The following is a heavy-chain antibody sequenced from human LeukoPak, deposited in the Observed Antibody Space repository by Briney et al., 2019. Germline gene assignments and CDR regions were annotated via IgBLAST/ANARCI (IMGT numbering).Heavy chain of an antibody. V-gene: IGHV4-39*01. Sequence: PSETLSLTCTVSGGSISSSSYYWGWIRQPPGKGLEWIGSIYYSGSTYHNPSLKSRVTISVDTSKNQFSLKLSSVTAADTAVYYCARLLSDTAMVYYWGQGTLVTVSS. D-gene: IGHD5-18*01. CDR3: ARLLSDTAMVYY. CDR2: IYYSGST. CDR1: GGSISSSSYY. J-gene: IGHJ4*02.